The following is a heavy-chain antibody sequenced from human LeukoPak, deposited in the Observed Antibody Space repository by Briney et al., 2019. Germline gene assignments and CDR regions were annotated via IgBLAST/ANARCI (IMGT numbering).Heavy chain of an antibody. J-gene: IGHJ4*02. CDR3: ARATYYYDSSGYYFGRGRLYYFDY. Sequence: SQTLSLTCAISGDSVSSNSAAWNWIRQSPSRGLEWLGRTYYRSKWYNDYAVSVKSRITINPDTSKNQFSLQLNSVTPEDTAVYYCARATYYYDSSGYYFGRGRLYYFDYWGQGTLVTVSS. D-gene: IGHD3-22*01. CDR1: GDSVSSNSAA. CDR2: TYYRSKWYN. V-gene: IGHV6-1*01.